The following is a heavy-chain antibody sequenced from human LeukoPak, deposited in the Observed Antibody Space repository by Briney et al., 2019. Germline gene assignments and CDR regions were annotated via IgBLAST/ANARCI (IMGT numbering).Heavy chain of an antibody. CDR3: AKDHGDNRRYFDD. Sequence: SETLSLTCAVYGGSFSGDFWSWIRQSPGKGLEWIGEINHGGSTTYNPSLQSRVTMSVDTSTNQISLKMTSVTAADTAVYYCAKDHGDNRRYFDDWGQGTLVTVSS. D-gene: IGHD4-17*01. J-gene: IGHJ4*02. V-gene: IGHV4-34*01. CDR2: INHGGST. CDR1: GGSFSGDF.